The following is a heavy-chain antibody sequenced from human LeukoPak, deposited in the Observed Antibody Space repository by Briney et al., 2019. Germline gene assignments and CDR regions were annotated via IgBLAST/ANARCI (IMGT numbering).Heavy chain of an antibody. CDR2: IYYSGST. V-gene: IGHV4-59*08. D-gene: IGHD6-6*01. J-gene: IGHJ6*02. Sequence: SETLSLTCTVSGGSISSYYWSWIRQPPGKGLEWIGYIYYSGSTNYNPSLKSRVTISVDTSKNQFSLKLSSVTAADTAVYYCARGGSIAAPPGYYYGMDVWGQGTTVTVSS. CDR3: ARGGSIAAPPGYYYGMDV. CDR1: GGSISSYY.